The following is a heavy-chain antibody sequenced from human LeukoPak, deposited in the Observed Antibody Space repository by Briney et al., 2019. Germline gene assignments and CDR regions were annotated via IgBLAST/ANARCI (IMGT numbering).Heavy chain of an antibody. CDR3: AREQLGANFDY. CDR2: IYYSGST. D-gene: IGHD6-6*01. CDR1: GGSISSYY. V-gene: IGHV4-59*01. Sequence: PSETLSLTCTVSGGSISSYYWSWIRQPPGKGLEWIGYIYYSGSTNYNPSLKSRVTISVDTSKNQFPLKLSPVTAADTAVYYCAREQLGANFDYWGQGTLVTVSS. J-gene: IGHJ4*02.